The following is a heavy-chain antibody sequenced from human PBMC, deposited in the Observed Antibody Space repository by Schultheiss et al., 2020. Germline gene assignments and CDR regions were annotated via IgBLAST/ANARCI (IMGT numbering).Heavy chain of an antibody. J-gene: IGHJ4*02. V-gene: IGHV3-15*01. CDR3: ATHSRGYYFDY. Sequence: GGSLRLSCAASGFTFSNAWMSWVRQAPGKGLEWVGRIKSKTDGGTTDYAAPVKGRFTISRDDSKNTLYLQRNSLKTEDTAVYYCATHSRGYYFDYWGQGTLVTVSS. CDR1: GFTFSNAW. CDR2: IKSKTDGGTT.